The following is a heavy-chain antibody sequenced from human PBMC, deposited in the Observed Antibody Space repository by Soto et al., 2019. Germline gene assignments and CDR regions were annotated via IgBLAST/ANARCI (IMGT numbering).Heavy chain of an antibody. CDR3: AKSGSSGWYGWFDP. V-gene: IGHV2-5*01. CDR2: IYWNDDK. CDR1: GFSLRTSGGG. D-gene: IGHD6-19*01. J-gene: IGHJ5*02. Sequence: SGPTLVNPTQTLTLTCIFSGFSLRTSGGGVGWIRQPPGKALEWLGFIYWNDDKRYSTSLKSRLTITKDTSKNQVVLTMTNMDPVDTATYYCAKSGSSGWYGWFDPWGQGTLVTVSS.